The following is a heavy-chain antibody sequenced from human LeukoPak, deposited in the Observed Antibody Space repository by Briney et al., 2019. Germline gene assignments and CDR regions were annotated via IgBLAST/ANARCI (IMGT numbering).Heavy chain of an antibody. Sequence: GGSLRLSCAASGFTFSDYYMSWIRQAPGKGLEWVSYISSSSSYTNYADSVKGRFTISRDNAKNSLYLQMNSLRAEDTAVYYCAYTSGYSYGWRYFDYWSQGTLVTVSS. V-gene: IGHV3-11*06. CDR2: ISSSSSYT. J-gene: IGHJ4*02. CDR3: AYTSGYSYGWRYFDY. D-gene: IGHD5-18*01. CDR1: GFTFSDYY.